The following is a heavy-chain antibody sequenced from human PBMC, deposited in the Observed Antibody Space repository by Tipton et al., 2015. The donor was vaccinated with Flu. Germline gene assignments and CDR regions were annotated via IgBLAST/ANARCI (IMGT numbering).Heavy chain of an antibody. CDR3: ARALGWWEPNDY. V-gene: IGHV3-72*01. Sequence: SLRLSCAASGFTFSDHYMDWVRQAPGKGLEWVGRTRNKANSYTTEYAASVKGRFTISRDDSKNSLYLQMNSLKTEDTAVYYCARALGWWEPNDYWGQGTLATVSS. CDR2: TRNKANSYTT. CDR1: GFTFSDHY. J-gene: IGHJ4*02. D-gene: IGHD2-15*01.